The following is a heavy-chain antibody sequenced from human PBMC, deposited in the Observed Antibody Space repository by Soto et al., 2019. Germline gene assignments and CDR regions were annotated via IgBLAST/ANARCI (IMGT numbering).Heavy chain of an antibody. Sequence: QVQLQESGPGLVKPSGTLSLTCAVSGGSISSSNWWSWVRQPPGKGLEWIGEIYHSGRTNYNPSLKSRVTISVDKSKNQFSLKLSSLTAADTAVYYCARWIQLWWDYYYYYGMDVWGQGTTVTVSS. CDR2: IYHSGRT. CDR3: ARWIQLWWDYYYYYGMDV. V-gene: IGHV4-4*02. J-gene: IGHJ6*02. CDR1: GGSISSSNW. D-gene: IGHD5-18*01.